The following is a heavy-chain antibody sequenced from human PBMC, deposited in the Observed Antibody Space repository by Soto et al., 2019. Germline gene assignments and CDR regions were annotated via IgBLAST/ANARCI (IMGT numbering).Heavy chain of an antibody. CDR1: GYTFTSYD. Sequence: ASVKVSCKASGYTFTSYDINWVRQATGQGLEWMGWMNPNSGNTGYAQKFQGRVTMTRNTSISTAYMELSSLRSEDTAVYYCARKGYSSSWYNYYYYMDVWGKGTTVTVSS. CDR2: MNPNSGNT. V-gene: IGHV1-8*01. J-gene: IGHJ6*03. CDR3: ARKGYSSSWYNYYYYMDV. D-gene: IGHD6-13*01.